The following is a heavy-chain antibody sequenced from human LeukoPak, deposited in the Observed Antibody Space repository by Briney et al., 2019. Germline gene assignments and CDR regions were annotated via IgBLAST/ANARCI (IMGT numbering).Heavy chain of an antibody. CDR2: IYHTGSN. V-gene: IGHV4-61*08. J-gene: IGHJ6*02. D-gene: IGHD3-22*01. CDR1: GGSVSSADYY. CDR3: ARTYYYDSSGYYPHYGMDV. Sequence: TSETLSLTCTVSGGSVSSADYYWSWIRHPPGKTLEWIGYIYHTGSNNYKYSLKSRVTISVDRSKNQFSLKLSSVTAADTAMYYCARTYYYDSSGYYPHYGMDVWGQGTTVTVSS.